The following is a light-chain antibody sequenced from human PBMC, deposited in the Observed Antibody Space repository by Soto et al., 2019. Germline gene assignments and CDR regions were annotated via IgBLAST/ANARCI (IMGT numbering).Light chain of an antibody. CDR1: QSVSSN. CDR2: NPS. V-gene: IGKV3-15*01. J-gene: IGKJ4*01. CDR3: QEYDNWPLT. Sequence: EIVMTQSPATLSVSPGERATLSCRASQSVSSNLAWYQQKPGQAPKLLIYNPSTRATGIPARFSGSGSGTEFTLTISSLQSEDFAIYYWQEYDNWPLTFGGGTKVDIK.